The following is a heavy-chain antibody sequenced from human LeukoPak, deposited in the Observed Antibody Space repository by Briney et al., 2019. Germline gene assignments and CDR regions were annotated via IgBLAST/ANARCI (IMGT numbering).Heavy chain of an antibody. V-gene: IGHV3-23*01. J-gene: IGHJ4*02. D-gene: IGHD3-22*01. CDR2: VSGSGGST. CDR1: GFSFSSYA. CDR3: ARDNRGAYDSSGYYKNFDY. Sequence: GGSLRLSCAASGFSFSSYAMSWVRQAPGKGLEWVSAVSGSGGSTNYADSVKGRFTISRDNSKNTLYLQMNSLRAEDTAVYYCARDNRGAYDSSGYYKNFDYWGQGTLVTVSS.